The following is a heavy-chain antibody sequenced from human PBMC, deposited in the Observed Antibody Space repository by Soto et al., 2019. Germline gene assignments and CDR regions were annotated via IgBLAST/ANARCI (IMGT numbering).Heavy chain of an antibody. CDR1: GFSLRTSGVG. D-gene: IGHD2-2*01. J-gene: IGHJ5*02. CDR3: AHNRGYCLSTSCYRRWFDP. CDR2: IYWDDDN. Sequence: QITLKESGPTLVKPTQTLTLTCTFSGFSLRTSGVGVGWIRQPPGKALEWLALIYWDDDNNYSPSLKSRLTITKDTSKNQVVLTMTNMDPVDTATYYCAHNRGYCLSTSCYRRWFDPWGQGTLVTVSS. V-gene: IGHV2-5*02.